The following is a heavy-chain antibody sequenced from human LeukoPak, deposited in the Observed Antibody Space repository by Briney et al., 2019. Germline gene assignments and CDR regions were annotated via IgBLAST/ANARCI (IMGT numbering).Heavy chain of an antibody. D-gene: IGHD3-10*01. CDR2: ISSSSSTI. J-gene: IGHJ4*02. V-gene: IGHV3-48*02. Sequence: GGSLRLSCAASGFTFSSYAMHWVRQAPGKGLEWVSYISSSSSTIYYADSVKGRFTISRDNAKNSLYLQMNSLRDEDTAVYYCARGKYYGSGSPFDYWGQGTLVTVSS. CDR1: GFTFSSYA. CDR3: ARGKYYGSGSPFDY.